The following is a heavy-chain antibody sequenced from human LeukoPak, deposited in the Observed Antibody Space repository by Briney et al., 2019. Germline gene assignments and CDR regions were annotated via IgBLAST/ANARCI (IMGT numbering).Heavy chain of an antibody. CDR3: ARDYADYVGYFCFDY. Sequence: PGVSLRLSCAASGFTFNNYAMNWVRQAPGKGLEWVSSISGGGETTYYADSAKGRFTISRDNSQNTLYLQMNSLRAEDTAVYYCARDYADYVGYFCFDYWGQGTLVTVSS. V-gene: IGHV3-23*01. CDR2: ISGGGETT. J-gene: IGHJ4*02. CDR1: GFTFNNYA. D-gene: IGHD4-17*01.